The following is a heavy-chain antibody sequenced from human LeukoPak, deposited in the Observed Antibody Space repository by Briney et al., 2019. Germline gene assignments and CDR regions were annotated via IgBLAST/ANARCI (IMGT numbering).Heavy chain of an antibody. CDR2: ISSSSSYI. CDR3: ARDKGGYYDSSGSDAFDI. V-gene: IGHV3-21*01. D-gene: IGHD3-22*01. Sequence: GGSLRLSCAASGFTFSSYSMNWVRQAPGKGLEWVSSISSSSSYIYYADSVKGRFTISRDNAKNSLYLQMNSLRAEDTAVYYCARDKGGYYDSSGSDAFDIWGQGTMVTVSS. CDR1: GFTFSSYS. J-gene: IGHJ3*02.